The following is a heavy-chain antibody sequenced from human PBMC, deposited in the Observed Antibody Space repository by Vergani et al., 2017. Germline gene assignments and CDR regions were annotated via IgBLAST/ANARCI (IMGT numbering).Heavy chain of an antibody. D-gene: IGHD3-10*01. Sequence: QVQLVQSGAEVKKPGASVKVSCKASGGTFSSYAISWVRQAPGQGLEWMGGIIPIFGTANYAQKFQGRVTITADESTSTAYMELSSLRSEDTAVYYCARDYYGSGSFGGKIFDYWGQGTLVTVSS. J-gene: IGHJ4*02. V-gene: IGHV1-69*13. CDR2: IIPIFGTA. CDR1: GGTFSSYA. CDR3: ARDYYGSGSFGGKIFDY.